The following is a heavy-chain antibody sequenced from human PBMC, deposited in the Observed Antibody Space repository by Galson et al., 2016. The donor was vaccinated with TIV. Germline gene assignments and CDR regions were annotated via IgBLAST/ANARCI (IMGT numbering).Heavy chain of an antibody. CDR1: ELIVSSNY. J-gene: IGHJ6*02. V-gene: IGHV3-66*02. CDR3: ARDRRHCGNECYLYYYYGMDV. Sequence: SLRLSCAASELIVSSNYMSWVRQAPGKGLEWVSLVSSGGTTSYADSVRGRFTISRDNSNNLVYLQMNNLRPEDTAVYYCARDRRHCGNECYLYYYYGMDVWGQGATVTVAS. D-gene: IGHD2-21*01. CDR2: VSSGGTT.